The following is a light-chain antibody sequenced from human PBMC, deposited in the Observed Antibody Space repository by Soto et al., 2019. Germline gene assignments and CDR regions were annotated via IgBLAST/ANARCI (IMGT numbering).Light chain of an antibody. J-gene: IGLJ1*01. V-gene: IGLV2-14*03. CDR1: ISDVGGYNY. Sequence: QSALTQPASVSGSPGQSITVSCTGTISDVGGYNYVSWYQQHPGKAPKLMIFDVSNRPSGVSNRFSGSKSGYTDSLTISGLQAEDEADYYCSSYTSDSTDVFGTGTKLTVL. CDR2: DVS. CDR3: SSYTSDSTDV.